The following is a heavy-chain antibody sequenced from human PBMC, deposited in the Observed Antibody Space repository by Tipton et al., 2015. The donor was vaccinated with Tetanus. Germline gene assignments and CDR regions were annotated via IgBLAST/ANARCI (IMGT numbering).Heavy chain of an antibody. V-gene: IGHV1-18*01. CDR3: ARGASYGPDYYYGMDV. J-gene: IGHJ6*02. CDR1: GYTFNTFG. CDR2: ISAYNGNT. D-gene: IGHD5-18*01. Sequence: QLVQSGAEVKKPGASVKVSCKASGYTFNTFGISWVRQAPGQGLEWMGWISAYNGNTNYAQKLQGRVTMTTDTSTSTAYMEMRSLRSDDTAVYYCARGASYGPDYYYGMDVWGQGTTVTVSS.